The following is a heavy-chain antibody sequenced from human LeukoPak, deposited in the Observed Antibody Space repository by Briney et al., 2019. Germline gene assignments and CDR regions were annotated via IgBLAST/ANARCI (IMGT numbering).Heavy chain of an antibody. CDR1: GGSIRSYY. J-gene: IGHJ6*02. CDR2: IYYSEST. V-gene: IGHV4-59*01. CDR3: ARAETHYDVLTGHNGNYYYGMDV. Sequence: SETLSLTCTVSGGSIRSYYWSWIRQPPGKGLEWIGYIYYSESTNYNPSLKSRVTISLDTSKNQFSLRLSSVIAADTAVYYCARAETHYDVLTGHNGNYYYGMDVWGQGTTVTVSS. D-gene: IGHD3-9*01.